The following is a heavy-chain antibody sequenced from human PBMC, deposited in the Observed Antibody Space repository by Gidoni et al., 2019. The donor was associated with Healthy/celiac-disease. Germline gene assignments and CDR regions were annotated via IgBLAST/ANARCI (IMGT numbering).Heavy chain of an antibody. CDR1: GGSISSSSYY. D-gene: IGHD6-13*01. J-gene: IGHJ4*02. CDR2: IYYSGST. V-gene: IGHV4-39*01. CDR3: ARHIAAAGPHGGGNYFDY. Sequence: QLQLQESGPGLVKPSETLSLTCTVSGGSISSSSYYWGWIRQPPGKGLEWIGSIYYSGSTYYNPSRKSRVTISVDTSKNQFSLKLSSVTAADTAVYYCARHIAAAGPHGGGNYFDYWGQGTLVTVSS.